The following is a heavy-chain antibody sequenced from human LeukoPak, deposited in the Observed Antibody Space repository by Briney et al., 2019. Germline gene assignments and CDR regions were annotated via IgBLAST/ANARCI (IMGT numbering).Heavy chain of an antibody. J-gene: IGHJ4*02. CDR2: ITWNRDNI. D-gene: IGHD6-13*01. CDR1: GFTFDDYA. V-gene: IGHV3-9*01. CDR3: ANIQLIGRIAAAGYSDY. Sequence: GGSLRLSCTVSGFTFDDYAMHWARHTPGKGLEWVAGITWNRDNIGYGDSVKGRFAISRDNSKNTLYLQMNSLRAEDTAVYYCANIQLIGRIAAAGYSDYWGQGTLVTVSS.